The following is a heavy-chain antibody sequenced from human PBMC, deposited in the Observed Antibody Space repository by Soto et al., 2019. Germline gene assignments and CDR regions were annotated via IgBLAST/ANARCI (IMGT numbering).Heavy chain of an antibody. D-gene: IGHD1-20*01. J-gene: IGHJ5*02. CDR3: AKALQTHNWKALWA. CDR2: IGGSGGST. Sequence: PGGSLRLSCAASGFTFSSYAMSWVRQAPGKGLEWVSAIGGSGGSTYYADSVKGRFTISRDNSKNTLYLQMNSLRAEDTAVYYCAKALQTHNWKALWAWGQGTLVTVSS. CDR1: GFTFSSYA. V-gene: IGHV3-23*01.